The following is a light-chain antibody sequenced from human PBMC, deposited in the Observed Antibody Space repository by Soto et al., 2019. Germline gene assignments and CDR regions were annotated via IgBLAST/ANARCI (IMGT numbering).Light chain of an antibody. CDR1: TGAVTNGHY. Sequence: QAVVTQEPSLTVSPGGTVTLTCGSSTGAVTNGHYPYWFQQKPGQAPRTLIYDTTNRHSWTPARFSGSLLGGKAALTLSGAQPEDEAEYYCLLSHTCPYVFGTGIKVTGL. CDR3: LLSHTCPYV. V-gene: IGLV7-46*01. J-gene: IGLJ1*01. CDR2: DTT.